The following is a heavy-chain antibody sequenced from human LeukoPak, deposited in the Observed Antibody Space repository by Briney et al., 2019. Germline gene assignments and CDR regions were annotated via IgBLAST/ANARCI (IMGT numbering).Heavy chain of an antibody. V-gene: IGHV4-59*08. J-gene: IGHJ5*02. D-gene: IGHD3-10*01. Sequence: PSETLSLTCNVSGGSISSYYWSWIRQPPGKGLAWIGYIYYSGNANYNPSLKSRVTISVDTSKNQLSLKLSSVTAADTAVYYCARVLWFGENWFDPWGQGTLVTVSS. CDR1: GGSISSYY. CDR2: IYYSGNA. CDR3: ARVLWFGENWFDP.